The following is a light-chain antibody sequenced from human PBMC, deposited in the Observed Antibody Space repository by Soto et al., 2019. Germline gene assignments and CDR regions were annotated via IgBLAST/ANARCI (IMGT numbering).Light chain of an antibody. CDR2: DVN. J-gene: IGLJ1*01. CDR1: SSDVGGDYSY. V-gene: IGLV2-14*03. Sequence: QSVLTQPASVSGSTGQSITISCTGTSSDVGGDYSYVYWYQQHPGKAPKLMIYDVNNRPSGVSSRFSGSKSGNTASLTISGLQAEDEADYYSSSYTPSTGVFGTGTKLTVL. CDR3: SSYTPSTGV.